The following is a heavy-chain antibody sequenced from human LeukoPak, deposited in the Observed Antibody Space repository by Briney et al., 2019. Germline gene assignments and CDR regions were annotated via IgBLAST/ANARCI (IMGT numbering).Heavy chain of an antibody. CDR3: ARGARRKSRYCSSTSCRGYSGYGFFDY. CDR2: INHSGST. J-gene: IGHJ4*02. V-gene: IGHV4-34*01. D-gene: IGHD2-2*01. CDR1: GGSFSGYY. Sequence: SETLSLTCAVYGGSFSGYYWSWIRQPPGKGLEWIGEINHSGSTNYNPSLKSRVTISVDTSKNQFSLKLSSVTAADTAVYYCARGARRKSRYCSSTSCRGYSGYGFFDYWGQGTLVTVSS.